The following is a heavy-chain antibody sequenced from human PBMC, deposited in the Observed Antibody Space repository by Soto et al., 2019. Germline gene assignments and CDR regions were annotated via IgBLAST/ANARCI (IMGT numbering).Heavy chain of an antibody. J-gene: IGHJ6*02. V-gene: IGHV3-15*07. Sequence: PGGSLRLSCAASGFTFSNAWMNWVRQAPGKGLEWVGRIKSKTDGGTTDYAALVKGRFTISRDDSKNTLYLQMNSLKTEDTAVYYCTTDRVEGLGEYYYYYYGMDVWGQGTTVTVSS. CDR3: TTDRVEGLGEYYYYYYGMDV. D-gene: IGHD3-16*01. CDR2: IKSKTDGGTT. CDR1: GFTFSNAW.